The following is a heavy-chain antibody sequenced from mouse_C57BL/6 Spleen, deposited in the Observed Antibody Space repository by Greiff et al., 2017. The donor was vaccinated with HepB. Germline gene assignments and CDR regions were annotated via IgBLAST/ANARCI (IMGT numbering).Heavy chain of an antibody. CDR3: TRQGYDDAY. D-gene: IGHD2-2*01. Sequence: QVQLQQSGAELVRPGASVTLSCKASGYTFTDYEMHWVKQTPVHGLEWIGAIDPETGGTAYNQKFKGKAILTADKSSSTAYMELRSLTSEDSAVYYCTRQGYDDAYWGQGTTLTVSS. CDR2: IDPETGGT. V-gene: IGHV1-15*01. CDR1: GYTFTDYE. J-gene: IGHJ2*01.